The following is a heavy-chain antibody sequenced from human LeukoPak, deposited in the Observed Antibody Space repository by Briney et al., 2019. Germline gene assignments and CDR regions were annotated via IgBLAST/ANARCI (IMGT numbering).Heavy chain of an antibody. CDR3: ARQAVARPFDL. V-gene: IGHV3-21*06. CDR1: GFIFSDYS. CDR2: ISSSSAYI. J-gene: IGHJ3*01. Sequence: GSLRLSCVASGFIFSDYSMDWVRQAPGKGLEWVSSISSSSAYIFYSDSVKGRFTISRDNAQSSLYLQMNSLRAGDTAVYYCARQAVARPFDLWGQGTMVAVSS.